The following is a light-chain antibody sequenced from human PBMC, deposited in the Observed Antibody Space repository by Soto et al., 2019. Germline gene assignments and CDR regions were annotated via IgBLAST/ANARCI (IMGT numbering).Light chain of an antibody. CDR2: AAS. V-gene: IGKV1-39*01. CDR3: QQSYSHPLT. Sequence: DIQMTQSPSSLSASVGDRVTITCRASQTISSFLNWYQHKPGKAPNLLIYAASSLQSGVPSRFSGSGSGTDFTLTISSLQPEDFATYYCQQSYSHPLTFGPGTKVDIK. CDR1: QTISSF. J-gene: IGKJ3*01.